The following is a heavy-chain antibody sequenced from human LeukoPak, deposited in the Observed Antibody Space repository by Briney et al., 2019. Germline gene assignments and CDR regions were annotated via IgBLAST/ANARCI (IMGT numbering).Heavy chain of an antibody. CDR1: GFTFSSYS. D-gene: IGHD1-1*01. Sequence: GGSLRLSCAASGFTFSSYSMNWVRQAPGKGLPWVSSISSSSSYIYYADSVKGRFTISRDNAKNSLYLQMNSLRAEDTAVYYCARGMEMTDPNWFDLWGQGTLVTVSS. CDR2: ISSSSSYI. J-gene: IGHJ5*02. V-gene: IGHV3-21*01. CDR3: ARGMEMTDPNWFDL.